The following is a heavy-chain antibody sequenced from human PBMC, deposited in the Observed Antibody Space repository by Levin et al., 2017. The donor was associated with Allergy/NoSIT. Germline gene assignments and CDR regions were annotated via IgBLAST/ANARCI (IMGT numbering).Heavy chain of an antibody. Sequence: GASVKVSCAASEFTFSNYRMFWVRQAPGKGLVWVSRINGDGSNTIYADSVEGRFTISRDNAKNTLYLQMSSLTADDTAVYYCARGLSTVSTGTLGYWGQGTLVTVSS. CDR1: EFTFSNYR. CDR2: INGDGSNT. CDR3: ARGLSTVSTGTLGY. D-gene: IGHD1-7*01. V-gene: IGHV3-74*01. J-gene: IGHJ4*02.